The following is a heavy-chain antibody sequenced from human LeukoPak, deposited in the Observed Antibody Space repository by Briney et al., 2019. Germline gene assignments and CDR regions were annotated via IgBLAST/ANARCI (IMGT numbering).Heavy chain of an antibody. V-gene: IGHV3-30*18. CDR1: GFTFSSYG. D-gene: IGHD2-21*02. CDR2: ISYDRRNT. Sequence: GGSLRLSYAASGFTFSSYGMHWVRRAPGKGLEWVAVISYDRRNTYYADSVKGRFTISRDNSKNTLYLQMNSLRAEDTAVYYCAKIVVTGFHYWGQGTLVTVSS. J-gene: IGHJ4*02. CDR3: AKIVVTGFHY.